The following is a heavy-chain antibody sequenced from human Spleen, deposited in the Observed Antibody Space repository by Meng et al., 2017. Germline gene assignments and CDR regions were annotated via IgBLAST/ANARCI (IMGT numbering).Heavy chain of an antibody. CDR3: ARSYVLLWFGELLNYYGMDV. D-gene: IGHD3-10*01. CDR2: ISWDGGST. J-gene: IGHJ6*02. V-gene: IGHV3-43*01. CDR1: GFTFDDYT. Sequence: GESLKISCAASGFTFDDYTMHWVRQAPGKGLEWVSLISWDGGSTYYADSVKGRFTISRDNAKNSLYLQMNSLRAEDTAVYYCARSYVLLWFGELLNYYGMDVWGQGTTVTVSS.